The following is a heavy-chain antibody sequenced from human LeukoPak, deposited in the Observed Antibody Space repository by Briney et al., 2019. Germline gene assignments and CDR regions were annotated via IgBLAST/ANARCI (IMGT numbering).Heavy chain of an antibody. J-gene: IGHJ4*02. V-gene: IGHV3-30-3*01. CDR1: GFTFSSYA. D-gene: IGHD2-2*01. CDR2: ISYDGSNK. Sequence: GGSLRLSCAASGFTFSSYAMHWVRQAPGKGLEWAAVISYDGSNKYYADSVKGRFTISRDNSKNTLYLQMNSLRAEDTAVYYCARGDIVVVPAAIGFDYWGQGTLVTVSS. CDR3: ARGDIVVVPAAIGFDY.